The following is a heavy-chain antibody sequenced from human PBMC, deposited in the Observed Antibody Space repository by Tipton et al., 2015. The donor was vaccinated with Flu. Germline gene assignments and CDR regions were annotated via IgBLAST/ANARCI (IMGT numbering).Heavy chain of an antibody. J-gene: IGHJ5*02. CDR3: ARGPYCSGGSCPSDWFDP. D-gene: IGHD2-15*01. V-gene: IGHV1-8*01. CDR1: GYTFTSYD. CDR2: MNPNSGNT. Sequence: QSGPEVKKPGASVKVSCKASGYTFTSYDINWVRQATGQGLEWMGWMNPNSGNTGYAQKFQGRVTMTRNTSISTAYMELSSLRSEDTAVYYCARGPYCSGGSCPSDWFDPWGQGTLVTVSS.